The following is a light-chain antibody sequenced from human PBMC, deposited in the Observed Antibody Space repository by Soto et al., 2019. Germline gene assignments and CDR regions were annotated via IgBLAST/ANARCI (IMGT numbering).Light chain of an antibody. Sequence: EFVLTQSPGTLSLSPGERATLSCRASQSVSNSLAWYQLKPGQAPRLLIYDASNRATGIPARFSGSGSGTYFTLTISSLEPEDFAVYYCQPYNNWPYTVGQGTKVDI. CDR1: QSVSNS. V-gene: IGKV3-11*01. J-gene: IGKJ2*01. CDR2: DAS. CDR3: QPYNNWPYT.